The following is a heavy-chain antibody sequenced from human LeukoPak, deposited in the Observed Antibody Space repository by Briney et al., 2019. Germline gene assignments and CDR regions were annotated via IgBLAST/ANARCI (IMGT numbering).Heavy chain of an antibody. Sequence: ASETLSLTCAVYGGSFSGYYWSWIRQPPGKGLEWIGEINHSGSTNYNPSLKSRVTISVDTSKNQFSLKLSSVTAADTAVYYCARGWAGDFWSGHTASRFDPWGQGTLVTVSS. CDR2: INHSGST. CDR1: GGSFSGYY. J-gene: IGHJ5*02. CDR3: ARGWAGDFWSGHTASRFDP. D-gene: IGHD3-3*01. V-gene: IGHV4-34*01.